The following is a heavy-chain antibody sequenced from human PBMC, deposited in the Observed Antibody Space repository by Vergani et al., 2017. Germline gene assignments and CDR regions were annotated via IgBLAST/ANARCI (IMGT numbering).Heavy chain of an antibody. CDR1: GDSISSGVYY. D-gene: IGHD3-22*01. CDR2: IYSTGST. Sequence: QVQLQESGPGLVKPSQTLSLTCSVSGDSISSGVYYWNWIRQHPGKGLEWIWYIYSTGSTHHNPSLRRRINMSVDTSKNQFSLKLNSVTAADTAMYYCARMGGYDEGDAFRIGYFDAWGPGSLVTVSS. J-gene: IGHJ4*02. V-gene: IGHV4-31*03. CDR3: ARMGGYDEGDAFRIGYFDA.